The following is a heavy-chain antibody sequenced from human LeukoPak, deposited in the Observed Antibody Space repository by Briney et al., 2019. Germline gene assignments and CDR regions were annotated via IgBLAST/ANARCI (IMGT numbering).Heavy chain of an antibody. CDR1: GFTFSSYS. CDR2: ISGSSSYT. V-gene: IGHV3-21*01. J-gene: IGHJ5*02. D-gene: IGHD4-17*01. Sequence: TGGSLRLSCAASGFTFSSYSMNWVRQAPGKGLEWVSSISGSSSYTYYADSVKGRFTISRDNAKNSLYLQMNSLRVEDTAVYYCARDYGDSAWGQGTLVTVSS. CDR3: ARDYGDSA.